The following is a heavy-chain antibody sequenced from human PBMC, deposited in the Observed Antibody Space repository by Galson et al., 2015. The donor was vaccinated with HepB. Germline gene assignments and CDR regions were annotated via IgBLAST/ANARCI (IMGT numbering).Heavy chain of an antibody. CDR1: GYTFTSYG. J-gene: IGHJ6*02. CDR2: ISAYNGNT. Sequence: SVKVSCKASGYTFTSYGISWVRQAPGQGLEWMGWISAYNGNTNYAQKLQGRVTMTTDTSTSTAYMELRSLRSDDTAVYYCARDLEVRVLGGMDVWGQGTTVTVSS. CDR3: ARDLEVRVLGGMDV. D-gene: IGHD3-10*01. V-gene: IGHV1-18*01.